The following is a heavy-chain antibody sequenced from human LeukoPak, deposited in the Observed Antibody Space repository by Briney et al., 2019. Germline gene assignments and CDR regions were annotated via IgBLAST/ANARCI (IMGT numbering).Heavy chain of an antibody. V-gene: IGHV4-59*01. Sequence: SETLSLTCTASGGSISSFYWSWIRQSPGKELEWIGYIYYSGNTKYNPSLKSRITVAVDTSKNQVSLKLTSVTAADTAIYYCAREVHYYGSGTYFFWFDPWGQGTLVTVSS. CDR2: IYYSGNT. CDR3: AREVHYYGSGTYFFWFDP. D-gene: IGHD3-10*01. J-gene: IGHJ5*02. CDR1: GGSISSFY.